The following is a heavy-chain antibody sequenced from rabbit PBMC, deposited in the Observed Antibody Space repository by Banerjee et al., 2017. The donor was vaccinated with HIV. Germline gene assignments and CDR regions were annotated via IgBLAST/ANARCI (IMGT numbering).Heavy chain of an antibody. CDR1: GFSFSRYYY. J-gene: IGHJ4*01. CDR2: IGTASGST. D-gene: IGHD8-1*01. CDR3: ARETGYAGGGYSFNL. Sequence: QSLEESGGDLVKPGASLTLTCTASGFSFSRYYYMCWVRQAPGKGLEWIGCIGTASGSTYYASWAKGRFTISKTSSTTVTLQMTSLTAADTATYFCARETGYAGGGYSFNLWGQGTLVTV. V-gene: IGHV1S40*01.